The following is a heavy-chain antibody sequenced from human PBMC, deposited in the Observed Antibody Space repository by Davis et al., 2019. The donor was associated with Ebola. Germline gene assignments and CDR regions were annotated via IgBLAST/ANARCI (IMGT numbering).Heavy chain of an antibody. Sequence: GGSLRLSCAASGFTFSSYAMHWVRQAPGKGLEWVAVISYDGSNKYYADSVKGRFTISRDNSKNTLYLQMNSLRAEDTAVYYCARALGQYCTGGVCYPTCFDYWGQGTLVTVSS. CDR1: GFTFSSYA. J-gene: IGHJ4*02. CDR3: ARALGQYCTGGVCYPTCFDY. D-gene: IGHD2-8*02. CDR2: ISYDGSNK. V-gene: IGHV3-30-3*01.